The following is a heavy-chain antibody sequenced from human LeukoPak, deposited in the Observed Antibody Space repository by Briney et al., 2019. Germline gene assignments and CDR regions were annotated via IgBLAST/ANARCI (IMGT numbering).Heavy chain of an antibody. Sequence: SETLSLTCAVYGGSFSGYYWSWIRQPPGKGLEWIGEINHSGSTNYNPSLKSRVTISVETSKNQFSLKLSSVTAADTAVYYCARLGYCSSTSCYSSMEYYYFMDVWGKGTTVTVSS. CDR3: ARLGYCSSTSCYSSMEYYYFMDV. CDR1: GGSFSGYY. J-gene: IGHJ6*03. D-gene: IGHD2-2*02. V-gene: IGHV4-34*01. CDR2: INHSGST.